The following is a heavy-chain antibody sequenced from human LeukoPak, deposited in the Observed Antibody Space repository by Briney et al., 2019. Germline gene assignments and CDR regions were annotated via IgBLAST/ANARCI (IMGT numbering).Heavy chain of an antibody. CDR3: ASTGVYWYFDL. Sequence: SETLSLTCTVSGGSISISSYYWGWIRQPPGEGLEWIGRIYYSGSTYYNPSLKSRVAISVDTSKNQFSLRLSSVTAADTAVYYCASTGVYWYFDLWGRGTLVTVSS. D-gene: IGHD4-11*01. CDR1: GGSISISSYY. CDR2: IYYSGST. V-gene: IGHV4-39*01. J-gene: IGHJ2*01.